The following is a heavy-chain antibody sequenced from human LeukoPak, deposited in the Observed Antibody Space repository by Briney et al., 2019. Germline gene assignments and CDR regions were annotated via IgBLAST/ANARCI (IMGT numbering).Heavy chain of an antibody. J-gene: IGHJ4*02. CDR1: GGTFSSYA. CDR2: IIPIFGTA. CDR3: ARGQRRSGWYRLAYYFDY. Sequence: ASVKVSCKASGGTFSSYAISWVRQAPGQGLEWMGGIIPIFGTANYAQKFQGRVTITADESTSTAYMGLSSLRSEDTAVYYCARGQRRSGWYRLAYYFDYWGQGTLVTVSS. D-gene: IGHD6-19*01. V-gene: IGHV1-69*13.